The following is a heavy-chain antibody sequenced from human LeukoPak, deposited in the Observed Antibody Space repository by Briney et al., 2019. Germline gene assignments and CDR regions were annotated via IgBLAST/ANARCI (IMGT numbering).Heavy chain of an antibody. CDR2: IYYSGST. J-gene: IGHJ6*02. CDR1: GGSISSYY. CDR3: AGTWKYQSLGNFYGLGV. D-gene: IGHD2-2*01. V-gene: IGHV4-59*01. Sequence: SETLSLTCTVSGGSISSYYWSWIRQPPGKGLEWIGYIYYSGSTNYNPSLKSRVTISVDTSKNQFSLKLSSVTAADTAVYFCAGTWKYQSLGNFYGLGVWGQGTTVTVSS.